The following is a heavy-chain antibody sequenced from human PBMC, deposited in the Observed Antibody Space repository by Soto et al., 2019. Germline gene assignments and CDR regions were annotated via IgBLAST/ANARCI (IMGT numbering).Heavy chain of an antibody. CDR1: GGSISSGGYS. J-gene: IGHJ4*02. D-gene: IGHD3-10*01. V-gene: IGHV4-30-2*01. CDR3: ARDLGDGSSDY. Sequence: SETLSLTCAVSGGSISSGGYSWSWIRQPPGKGLEWIGYIYHSGSTYYNPSLKSRVTISVDRSKNQFSLKLSSVTAADTAVYYCARDLGDGSSDYWGQGTLVTVSS. CDR2: IYHSGST.